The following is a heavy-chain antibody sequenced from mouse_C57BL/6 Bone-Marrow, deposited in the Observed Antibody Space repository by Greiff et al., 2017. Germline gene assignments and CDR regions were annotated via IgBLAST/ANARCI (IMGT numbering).Heavy chain of an antibody. CDR3: AREVYSNSYFDY. J-gene: IGHJ2*01. V-gene: IGHV1-50*01. D-gene: IGHD2-5*01. CDR2: IDPSDSYT. Sequence: VQLQQPGAELVKPGASVKLSCKASGYTFTSYWMQWVKQRPGQGLEWIGGIDPSDSYTNYNQKFKGKATLTVDTSSSTAYMQLSSLTSEDSAVYYCAREVYSNSYFDYWGQGTTLTVSS. CDR1: GYTFTSYW.